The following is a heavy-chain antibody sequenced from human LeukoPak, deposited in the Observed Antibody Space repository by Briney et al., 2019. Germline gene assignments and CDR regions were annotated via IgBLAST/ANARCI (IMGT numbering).Heavy chain of an antibody. CDR2: ISGGGDGT. CDR1: GFTFSSYG. V-gene: IGHV3-23*01. D-gene: IGHD6-19*01. Sequence: GGSLRLSCAATGFTFSSYGMSWARQSPGGGLEWVSNISGGGDGTYYADSVKGRFTISRDNSKNTLFLQMNSLRAEDTAVYYCAKVRKRADSSGWFDCFDPWGQGTLVTVSS. CDR3: AKVRKRADSSGWFDCFDP. J-gene: IGHJ5*02.